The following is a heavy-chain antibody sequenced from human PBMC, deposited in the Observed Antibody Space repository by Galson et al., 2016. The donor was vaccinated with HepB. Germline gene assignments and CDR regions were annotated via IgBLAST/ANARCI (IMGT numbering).Heavy chain of an antibody. J-gene: IGHJ4*02. CDR2: IYHSGSA. Sequence: TLSLTCTVSGASISSGGYYWSWIRQHPGKGLEWIGSIYHSGSAYYNPSLKSRLIISVDTSKNQLSLKLSSVTAAGTAVYYCARFYGVLGYFDYWGQGTLVTVSA. CDR1: GASISSGGYY. V-gene: IGHV4-31*03. CDR3: ARFYGVLGYFDY. D-gene: IGHD4-17*01.